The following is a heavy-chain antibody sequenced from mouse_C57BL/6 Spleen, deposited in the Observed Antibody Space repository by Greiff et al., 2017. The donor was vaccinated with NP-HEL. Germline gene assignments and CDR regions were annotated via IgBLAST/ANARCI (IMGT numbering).Heavy chain of an antibody. D-gene: IGHD1-1*01. J-gene: IGHJ2*01. Sequence: QVQLQQSGAELVRPGTSVKVSCKASGYAFTNYLIEWVKQRPGQGLEWIGVINPGSGGTNYNEKFKGKATLTADKSSSTAYMQLSSLTSEDSAVYFCARQGITTVVATDYWGQGTTLTVSS. CDR3: ARQGITTVVATDY. CDR2: INPGSGGT. V-gene: IGHV1-54*01. CDR1: GYAFTNYL.